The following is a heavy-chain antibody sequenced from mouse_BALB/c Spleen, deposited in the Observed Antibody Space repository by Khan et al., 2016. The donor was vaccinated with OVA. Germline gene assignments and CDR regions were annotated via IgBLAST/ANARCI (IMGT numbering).Heavy chain of an antibody. CDR1: GDSITSGF. CDR3: ARSYGSWAMDY. D-gene: IGHD1-1*01. J-gene: IGHJ4*01. Sequence: VQLQQPGPSLVKPSQTLSLTCSVTGDSITSGFWNWIRQFPGNKFEYLGYITYSGNIYYNPSLKSRISITRDTSKSQYYLQLNSVTTEDTATYYCARSYGSWAMDYWGQGTSVTVSS. CDR2: ITYSGNI. V-gene: IGHV3-8*02.